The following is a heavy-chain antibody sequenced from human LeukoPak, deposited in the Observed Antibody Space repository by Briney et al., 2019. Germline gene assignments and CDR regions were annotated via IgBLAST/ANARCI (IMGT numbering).Heavy chain of an antibody. D-gene: IGHD3-10*01. Sequence: SGTLSLTCTVSGGSISSYYWSWIRQPPGKGLEWIGYIYYSGSTNYNPSLKSRVTISVDTSKNQFSLKLSSVTAADMAVYYCARGFGELFYWFDPWGQGTLVTVSS. CDR3: ARGFGELFYWFDP. V-gene: IGHV4-59*01. CDR1: GGSISSYY. CDR2: IYYSGST. J-gene: IGHJ5*02.